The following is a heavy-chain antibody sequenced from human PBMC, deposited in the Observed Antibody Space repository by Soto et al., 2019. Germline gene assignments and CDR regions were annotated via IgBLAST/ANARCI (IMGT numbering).Heavy chain of an antibody. CDR2: IYPSGGNT. D-gene: IGHD2-21*01. V-gene: IGHV1-46*01. J-gene: IGHJ4*02. CDR3: AREGGAKYYFDH. CDR1: GYSFTSHY. Sequence: ASVKVSCKAIGYSFTSHYMHWVRQAPGQGLEWMGTIYPSGGNTTYAQKFQGRVTMTKDTSTSTVYMELSSLRSEDTAVYYCAREGGAKYYFDHWGQGTLVTVSS.